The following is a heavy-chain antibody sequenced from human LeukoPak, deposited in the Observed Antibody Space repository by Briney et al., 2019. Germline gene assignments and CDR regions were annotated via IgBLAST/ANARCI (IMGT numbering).Heavy chain of an antibody. CDR1: GFTFSRYS. Sequence: GGSLRLSCAASGFTFSRYSMNWVRQAPGKGLEWVSSISSNNYIYYADSARGRFTISRDNAKNSLYLQLNSLRAEDTAVYYCARDSAVAGSVNWFDPWGQGTLVTVSS. CDR3: ARDSAVAGSVNWFDP. J-gene: IGHJ5*02. D-gene: IGHD6-19*01. CDR2: ISSNNYI. V-gene: IGHV3-21*01.